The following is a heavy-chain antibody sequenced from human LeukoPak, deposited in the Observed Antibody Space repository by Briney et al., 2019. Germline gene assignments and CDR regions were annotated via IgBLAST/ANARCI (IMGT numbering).Heavy chain of an antibody. D-gene: IGHD1-26*01. CDR2: IKQDGSEK. V-gene: IGHV3-7*01. CDR3: ARVSGSRLFDY. J-gene: IGHJ4*02. CDR1: GFTFSSYW. Sequence: GGSLRLSCAASGFTFSSYWMSWVRQAPGKGLEWVANIKQDGSEKCYVDSVKGRFTISRDNAKNSLYLQMNSLRAEDTAVYYCARVSGSRLFDYWGQGTLVTASS.